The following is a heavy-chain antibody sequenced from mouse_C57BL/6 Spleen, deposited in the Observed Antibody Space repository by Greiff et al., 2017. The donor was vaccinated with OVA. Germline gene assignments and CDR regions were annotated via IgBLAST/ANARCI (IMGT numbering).Heavy chain of an antibody. CDR3: TRCDGYYVGWYFDV. V-gene: IGHV5-9-1*02. D-gene: IGHD2-3*01. Sequence: VMLVESGEGLVKPGGSLKLSCAASGFTFSSYAMSWVRQTPEKRLEWVAYISSGGDYIYYADTVQGRFTISRDNARNTLYLQMSSLKSEDTDMDYCTRCDGYYVGWYFDVWGTGTTVTVSS. CDR2: ISSGGDYI. J-gene: IGHJ1*03. CDR1: GFTFSSYA.